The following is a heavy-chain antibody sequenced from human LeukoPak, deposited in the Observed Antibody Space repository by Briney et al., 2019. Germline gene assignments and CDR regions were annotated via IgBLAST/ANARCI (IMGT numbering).Heavy chain of an antibody. CDR3: ARRTMVRGLIGAFDI. CDR2: IYPGDSDT. J-gene: IGHJ3*02. Sequence: GESLKISCKCSGYSFTTYWIGWVRQMPGKGLEWLGIIYPGDSDTRYSPSFQGQVSISADKSISTAYLQWSSLKASDTAMYYCARRTMVRGLIGAFDIWGQGTMVTVSS. V-gene: IGHV5-51*01. CDR1: GYSFTTYW. D-gene: IGHD3-10*01.